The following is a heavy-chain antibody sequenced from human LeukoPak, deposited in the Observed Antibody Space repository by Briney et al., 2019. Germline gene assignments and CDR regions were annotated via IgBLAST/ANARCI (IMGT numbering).Heavy chain of an antibody. CDR1: GFTFSRYA. CDR2: ISGGGGST. D-gene: IGHD6-6*01. Sequence: GGPLRLSCAASGFTFSRYAMSWVRQAPGKGLEWVSAISGGGGSTYYADSVKGRFTISRDNSKNTLYLQMNSLRAEDTAVYYCAKDEYSNHVDYWGQGTLVTVSS. CDR3: AKDEYSNHVDY. V-gene: IGHV3-23*01. J-gene: IGHJ4*02.